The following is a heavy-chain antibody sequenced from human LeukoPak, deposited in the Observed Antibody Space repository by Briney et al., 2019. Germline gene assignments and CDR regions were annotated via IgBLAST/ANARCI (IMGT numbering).Heavy chain of an antibody. Sequence: SVKVSCKVSGYTFTDYYMHWVQQAPGQGLEWMGGIIPIFGTANYAQKFQGRVTITADESTSTAYMELSSLRSEDTAVYYCAREAGDNYYYYYMDVWGKGTTVTVSS. J-gene: IGHJ6*03. D-gene: IGHD2-21*02. V-gene: IGHV1-69*13. CDR2: IIPIFGTA. CDR1: GYTFTDYY. CDR3: AREAGDNYYYYYMDV.